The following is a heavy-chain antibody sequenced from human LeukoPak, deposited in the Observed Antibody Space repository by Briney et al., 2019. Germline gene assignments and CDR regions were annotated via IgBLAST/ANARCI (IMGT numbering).Heavy chain of an antibody. J-gene: IGHJ3*02. CDR1: GFTVSSYY. D-gene: IGHD4-23*01. V-gene: IGHV3-23*01. CDR2: ISISGGST. Sequence: GGSLRLSCAASGFTVSSYYMSWVRQAPGKGLEWVSAISISGGSTFCADSVKGRFTVSRDNSKNTLYLQMNSLRVDDTAVYYCAKNLYGGNSAFDIWGQGTMVTVSS. CDR3: AKNLYGGNSAFDI.